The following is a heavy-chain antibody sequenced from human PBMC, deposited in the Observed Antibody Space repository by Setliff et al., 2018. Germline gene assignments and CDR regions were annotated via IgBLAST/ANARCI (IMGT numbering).Heavy chain of an antibody. J-gene: IGHJ6*04. Sequence: GGSLRLSCAASGLTFSKYGMYWVRQAPGKGLEWVAFIRYDGSNKYYADSVKGRFTISRDNSKNILSLQMNSLRGEDTAVYYCAKDFLEVVIALHGMDVWGKGTTVTVS. CDR1: GLTFSKYG. CDR3: AKDFLEVVIALHGMDV. CDR2: IRYDGSNK. V-gene: IGHV3-30*02. D-gene: IGHD2-21*01.